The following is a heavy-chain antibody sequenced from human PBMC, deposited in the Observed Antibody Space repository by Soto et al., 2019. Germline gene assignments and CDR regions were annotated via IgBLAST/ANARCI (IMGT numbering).Heavy chain of an antibody. CDR2: INHSRST. CDR3: AREGTQYYYDSSGYPLTQMGSDY. D-gene: IGHD3-22*01. Sequence: SETLSLTCAVYGGSFSGYYWSWIRQPPGKGLEWIGEINHSRSTNYNPSLKSRVTISVDTSKNQFSLKLSSVTAADTAVYYCAREGTQYYYDSSGYPLTQMGSDYWGQGTLVTVSS. V-gene: IGHV4-34*01. J-gene: IGHJ4*02. CDR1: GGSFSGYY.